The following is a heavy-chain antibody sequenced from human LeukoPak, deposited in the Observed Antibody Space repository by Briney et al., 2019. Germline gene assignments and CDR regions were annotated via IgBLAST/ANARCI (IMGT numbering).Heavy chain of an antibody. CDR3: ARGEAGSYYYYYMDV. Sequence: ASVKVSCKASGYTFSSYGFSWVRQAPGQGLEWMGWINPNSGGTNYAQKFQGRVTMTRDTSISTAYMELSRLRSDDTAVYYCARGEAGSYYYYYMDVWGKGTTVTISS. D-gene: IGHD6-19*01. J-gene: IGHJ6*03. V-gene: IGHV1-2*02. CDR1: GYTFSSYG. CDR2: INPNSGGT.